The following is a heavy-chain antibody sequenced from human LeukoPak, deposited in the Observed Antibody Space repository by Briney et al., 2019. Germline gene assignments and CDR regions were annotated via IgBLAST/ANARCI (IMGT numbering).Heavy chain of an antibody. CDR2: IYYSGST. CDR1: GGSISSYY. J-gene: IGHJ3*02. CDR3: ARAVSLPDAFDI. Sequence: SETLSLTCTVSGGSISSYYWSWIRQPPGKGLEWIGYIYYSGSTNYNPSLKSRVTLSVDTSKNQFSLKLSSVTAADTAVYYCARAVSLPDAFDIWGQGTMVTVSS. V-gene: IGHV4-59*12. D-gene: IGHD3-16*01.